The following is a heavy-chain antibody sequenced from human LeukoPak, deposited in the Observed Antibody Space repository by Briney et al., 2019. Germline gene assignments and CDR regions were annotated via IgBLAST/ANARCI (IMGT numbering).Heavy chain of an antibody. V-gene: IGHV4-59*01. CDR3: ARGRDGSGYYYGSHDY. CDR2: IYYSGST. CDR1: GGSISSYY. D-gene: IGHD3-22*01. Sequence: PSETLSLTCTVSGGSISSYYWSWIRQPPGKGLEWIGYIYYSGSTNYNPSLKSRVTISVDTSKNQFSLKLSSVTAADTAVYYCARGRDGSGYYYGSHDYWGQGTLVTVSS. J-gene: IGHJ4*02.